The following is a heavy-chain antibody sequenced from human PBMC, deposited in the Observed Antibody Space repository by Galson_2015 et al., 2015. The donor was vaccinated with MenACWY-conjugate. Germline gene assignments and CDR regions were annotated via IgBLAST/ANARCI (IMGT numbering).Heavy chain of an antibody. CDR2: INPGGGSR. CDR3: AGDGGIMKAPTHDSFDI. CDR1: GYTFTSYY. Sequence: SVKVSCKASGYTFTSYYIHWVRQAPGQGLEWMGIINPGGGSRNYAQKFQGRVTMTRDTSTGTVYMELSSLRSEDTAVYFCAGDGGIMKAPTHDSFDIWAKGLWSPSLQ. V-gene: IGHV1-46*01. J-gene: IGHJ3*02. D-gene: IGHD2-21*01.